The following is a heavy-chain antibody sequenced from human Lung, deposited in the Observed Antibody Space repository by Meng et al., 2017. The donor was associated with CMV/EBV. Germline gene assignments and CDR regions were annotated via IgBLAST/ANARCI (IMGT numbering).Heavy chain of an antibody. CDR1: GGSFSGYY. V-gene: IGHV4-34*01. D-gene: IGHD2-2*01. J-gene: IGHJ6*01. CDR2: INHSGST. CDR3: ARARVVPAYYYGMDV. Sequence: SETLSLTCAVYGGSFSGYYWSWIRQPPGKGLEWIGEINHSGSTNYNPSLKSRVTISVDTSKNQFSLKLSSVTAADTAVYYCARARVVPAYYYGMDVWGQGNXVTVDS.